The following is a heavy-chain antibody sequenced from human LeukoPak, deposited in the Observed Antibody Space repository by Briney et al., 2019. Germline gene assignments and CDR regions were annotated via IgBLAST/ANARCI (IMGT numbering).Heavy chain of an antibody. Sequence: PGGSLRLSCAASGFTFSSYAMSWVRQAPGKGLEWVSAISGSGGSTYYADSVKGRFTISRDNSKNTLYLQMNSLRAEDTAVYYCARDFSSGYYSYPDYYFDYWGQGTLVTVSS. J-gene: IGHJ4*02. CDR3: ARDFSSGYYSYPDYYFDY. CDR1: GFTFSSYA. D-gene: IGHD3-22*01. CDR2: ISGSGGST. V-gene: IGHV3-23*01.